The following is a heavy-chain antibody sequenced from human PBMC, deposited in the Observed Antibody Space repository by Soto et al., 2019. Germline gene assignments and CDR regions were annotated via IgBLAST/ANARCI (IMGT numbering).Heavy chain of an antibody. Sequence: SLRLSCEASEFTFSSYGMHWVRQAPGKGLEWVAAISFDGSHKYFADSVKGRFTTSRDNSKNTLYLQMNSLRADDTAVYYCARAGYSYGTGAFDIWGQGTMVTVSS. CDR2: ISFDGSHK. J-gene: IGHJ3*02. CDR3: ARAGYSYGTGAFDI. CDR1: EFTFSSYG. V-gene: IGHV3-30*03. D-gene: IGHD5-18*01.